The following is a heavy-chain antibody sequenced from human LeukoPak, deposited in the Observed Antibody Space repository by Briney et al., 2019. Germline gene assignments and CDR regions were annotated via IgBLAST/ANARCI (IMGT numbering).Heavy chain of an antibody. CDR1: GYSISSGYY. J-gene: IGHJ3*02. D-gene: IGHD3-10*02. V-gene: IGHV4-38-2*02. CDR3: ARDSTSVTMVGSFDI. Sequence: SETLSLTCTVSGYSISSGYYWGWIRQPPGKGLEWTGSIDHSGSTYYNPSLKSRVTISVDKSKNQFSLKLSSVTAADTAVYYCARDSTSVTMVGSFDIWGQGTMVTVSS. CDR2: IDHSGST.